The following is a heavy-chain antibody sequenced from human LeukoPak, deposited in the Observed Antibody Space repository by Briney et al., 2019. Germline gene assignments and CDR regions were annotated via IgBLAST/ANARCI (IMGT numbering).Heavy chain of an antibody. D-gene: IGHD4-17*01. V-gene: IGHV1-3*01. CDR3: ARLSSHYGDYKVDP. J-gene: IGHJ5*02. CDR2: INAGNGNT. Sequence: ASVKVSCKASGYTFTSYAMHWVRQAPGQRLEWMGWINAGNGNTKYSQEFQGRVTITRDTSANTAYMDLSSLRSEDTAVYYCARLSSHYGDYKVDPWGQGTLVTVSS. CDR1: GYTFTSYA.